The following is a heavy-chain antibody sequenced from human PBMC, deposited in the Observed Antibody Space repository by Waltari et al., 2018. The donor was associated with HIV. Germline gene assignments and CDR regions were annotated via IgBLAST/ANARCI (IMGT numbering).Heavy chain of an antibody. J-gene: IGHJ4*02. D-gene: IGHD6-6*01. CDR3: ARGGPGYSSSGFVHY. Sequence: QVQLVQSGAEVKKPGASVKVSCKASGYTFTSYGISWVRQAPGQGLEWMGWSSAYNGNTNYAQKLQGRVTMTTDTATSTAYMELRGLRSDDTAVYYCARGGPGYSSSGFVHYWGQGTLVTVSS. CDR1: GYTFTSYG. V-gene: IGHV1-18*01. CDR2: SSAYNGNT.